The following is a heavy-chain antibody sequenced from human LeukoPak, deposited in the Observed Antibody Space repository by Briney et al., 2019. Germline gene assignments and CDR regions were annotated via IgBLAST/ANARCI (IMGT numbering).Heavy chain of an antibody. CDR3: AVYCSSTSCYDKYYYYYMDV. CDR1: GGTFSSYA. CDR2: IIPIFGTA. Sequence: ASVKVSCKASGGTFSSYAISWVRQAPGQGLERMGGIIPIFGTANYAQKFQGRVTITTDESTSTAYMELSSLRSEDTAVYYCAVYCSSTSCYDKYYYYYMDVWGKGTTVTVSS. V-gene: IGHV1-69*05. J-gene: IGHJ6*03. D-gene: IGHD2-2*01.